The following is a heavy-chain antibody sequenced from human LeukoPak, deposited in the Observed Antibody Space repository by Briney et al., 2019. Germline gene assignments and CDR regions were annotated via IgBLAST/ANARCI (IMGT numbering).Heavy chain of an antibody. CDR3: ASREDIVAPDFDY. D-gene: IGHD5-12*01. Sequence: ASVKVSCKASGGTFSSYAISWVRQALGQGLEWMGGIIPIFGTANYAQKFQGRVTITADESTSTAYMELSSLRSEDTAVYYCASREDIVAPDFDYWGQGTLVTVSS. CDR1: GGTFSSYA. V-gene: IGHV1-69*01. CDR2: IIPIFGTA. J-gene: IGHJ4*02.